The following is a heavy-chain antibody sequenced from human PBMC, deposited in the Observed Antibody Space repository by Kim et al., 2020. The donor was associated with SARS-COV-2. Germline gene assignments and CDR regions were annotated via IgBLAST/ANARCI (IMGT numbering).Heavy chain of an antibody. CDR2: FDPEDGET. Sequence: ASVKVSCKVSGYTLTELSMHWVRQAPGKGLEWMGGFDPEDGETIYAQKFQGRVTMTEDTSTDTAYMELSSLRSEDTAVYYCATDPGGGTTHPMDVWGQGTTVTVSS. J-gene: IGHJ6*02. CDR1: GYTLTELS. V-gene: IGHV1-24*01. CDR3: ATDPGGGTTHPMDV. D-gene: IGHD1-1*01.